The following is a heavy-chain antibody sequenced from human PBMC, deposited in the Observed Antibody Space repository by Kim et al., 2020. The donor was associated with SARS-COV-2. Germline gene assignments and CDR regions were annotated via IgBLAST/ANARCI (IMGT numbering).Heavy chain of an antibody. CDR3: ARHKSERITIFGVVIMGAFDI. CDR2: IYYSGST. J-gene: IGHJ3*02. Sequence: SETLSHTCTVSGGSISSYYWSWIRQPPGKGLEWIGYIYYSGSTNYNPSLKSRVTISVDTSKNQFSLKLSSVTAADTAVYYCARHKSERITIFGVVIMGAFDIWGQGTMVTVSS. V-gene: IGHV4-59*08. D-gene: IGHD3-3*01. CDR1: GGSISSYY.